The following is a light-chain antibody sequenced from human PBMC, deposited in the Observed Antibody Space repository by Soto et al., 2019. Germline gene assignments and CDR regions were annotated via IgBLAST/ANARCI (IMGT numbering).Light chain of an antibody. CDR1: SSDVGGYHY. CDR3: SSFTSTHTYV. Sequence: QSVLTQPVAVSGSPGQSMTISCTGSSSDVGGYHYVSWYQQHPGKAPKLIIYQVSHRPSGVSDRFSGSKSGNTASLTISGLQGEDEATYYCSSFTSTHTYVFGTGTRSPS. V-gene: IGLV2-14*03. J-gene: IGLJ1*01. CDR2: QVS.